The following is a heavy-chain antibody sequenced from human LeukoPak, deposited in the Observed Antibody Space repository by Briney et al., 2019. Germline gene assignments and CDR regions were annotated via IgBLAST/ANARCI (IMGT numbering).Heavy chain of an antibody. CDR3: ASETPRDYVWGSGDDY. V-gene: IGHV4-59*12. Sequence: SETLSLTCTVSGGSISSYYWSWIRQPPGKGLEWIGYIYYSGSTNYNPSLKSRVTISVDTSKNQFSLKLSSVTAADTAVYYCASETPRDYVWGSGDDYWGQGTLVTVSS. D-gene: IGHD3-16*01. J-gene: IGHJ4*02. CDR2: IYYSGST. CDR1: GGSISSYY.